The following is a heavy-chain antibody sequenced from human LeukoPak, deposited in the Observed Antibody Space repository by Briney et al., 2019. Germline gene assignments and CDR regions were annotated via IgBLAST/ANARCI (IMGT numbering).Heavy chain of an antibody. Sequence: PGGSLRLSCAASGFTFSNFAMNWVRQAPGKGLEWLSYISSSGSTIFYADSVKGRFTISRDNAKNSLYLQLNSLRAEDTAVYYCARDYRTDYWGQGTLVTVSS. V-gene: IGHV3-48*03. CDR2: ISSSGSTI. J-gene: IGHJ4*02. D-gene: IGHD1-14*01. CDR3: ARDYRTDY. CDR1: GFTFSNFA.